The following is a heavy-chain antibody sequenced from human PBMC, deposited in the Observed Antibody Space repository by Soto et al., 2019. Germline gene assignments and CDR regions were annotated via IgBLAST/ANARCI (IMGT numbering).Heavy chain of an antibody. V-gene: IGHV1-2*02. CDR1: GYTFSGYY. CDR3: ARSLTEGYCTITGCYTRPLYGMDV. Sequence: ASVKVSCNASGYTFSGYYIHWLRQAPGQGLEWMGWINPNSGGTNYAQKFQGRVTVTRDTPTSTAYMELGRLTSDDTAVYYCARSLTEGYCTITGCYTRPLYGMDVWGQGTTVTVSS. D-gene: IGHD2-2*02. J-gene: IGHJ6*02. CDR2: INPNSGGT.